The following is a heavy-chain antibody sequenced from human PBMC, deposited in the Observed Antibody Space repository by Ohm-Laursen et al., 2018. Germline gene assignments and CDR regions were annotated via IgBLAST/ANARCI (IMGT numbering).Heavy chain of an antibody. CDR2: LSGSGHDT. Sequence: SLRLSCAASGFSFSSYGMHWVRQAPEKGLEWVSGLSGSGHDTYYTDSVKGRFTISRDNSKNTLYLQMNGLRAEDTPVYYCAKTRYFSRGSCDFDYWGQGTLVTVSS. CDR1: GFSFSSYG. D-gene: IGHD2-15*01. V-gene: IGHV3-23*01. CDR3: AKTRYFSRGSCDFDY. J-gene: IGHJ4*02.